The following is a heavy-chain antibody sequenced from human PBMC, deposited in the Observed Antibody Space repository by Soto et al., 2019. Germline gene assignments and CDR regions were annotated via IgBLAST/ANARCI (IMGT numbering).Heavy chain of an antibody. D-gene: IGHD2-15*01. CDR1: GGSFSGYY. J-gene: IGHJ4*02. Sequence: SETLSLTCAVYGGSFSGYYWSWIRQPPGKGLGWIGEINHSGSTNYNPSLKSRVTISVDTSKNQFSLKLSSVTAADTAVYYCARGLSVVAATPADYWGQGTLVTVSS. CDR3: ARGLSVVAATPADY. V-gene: IGHV4-34*01. CDR2: INHSGST.